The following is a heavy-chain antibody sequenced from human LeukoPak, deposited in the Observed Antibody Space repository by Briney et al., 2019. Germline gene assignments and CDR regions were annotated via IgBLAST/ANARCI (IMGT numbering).Heavy chain of an antibody. D-gene: IGHD4-11*01. J-gene: IGHJ6*03. CDR1: GFTFSSYS. CDR2: ISSSSSYI. CDR3: ARCNGVTVTTGYYYYYMDV. V-gene: IGHV3-21*01. Sequence: PGGSLRLSCAASGFTFSSYSMNWVRQAPGKGLEWVSSISSSSSYIYYAGSVKGRFTISRDNAKNSLYLQMNSLRAEDTAVYYCARCNGVTVTTGYYYYYMDVWGKGTTVTVSS.